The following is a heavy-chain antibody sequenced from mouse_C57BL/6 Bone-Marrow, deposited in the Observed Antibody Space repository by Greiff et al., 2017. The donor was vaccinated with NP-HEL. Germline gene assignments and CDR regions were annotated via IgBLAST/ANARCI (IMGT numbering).Heavy chain of an antibody. J-gene: IGHJ3*01. CDR3: TTSYYSKYGQFAY. Sequence: VQLQQSGAELVRPGASVKLSCTASGFNIKDDYMHWVKQRPEQGLEWIGWIVPENGDTEYASKFQGKATITADTSSNTAYLQLSSLTSEDTAVYYCTTSYYSKYGQFAYWGQGTLVTVSA. D-gene: IGHD2-5*01. CDR2: IVPENGDT. CDR1: GFNIKDDY. V-gene: IGHV14-4*01.